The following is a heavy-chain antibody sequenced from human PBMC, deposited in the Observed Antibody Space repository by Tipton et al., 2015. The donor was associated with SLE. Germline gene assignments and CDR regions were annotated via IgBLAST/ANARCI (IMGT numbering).Heavy chain of an antibody. D-gene: IGHD5-12*01. CDR2: VGWGGGNT. J-gene: IGHJ4*02. CDR3: TRNKWLQTSGMYYFDY. Sequence: SLRLSCAASGFTFDDYTMHWVRQAPGKGLEWVSLVGWGGGNTFYADSVKGRFTISRDNSKNSVYLQMNSLRTEDTALYYCTRNKWLQTSGMYYFDYWGQGTLVTVSS. V-gene: IGHV3-43*01. CDR1: GFTFDDYT.